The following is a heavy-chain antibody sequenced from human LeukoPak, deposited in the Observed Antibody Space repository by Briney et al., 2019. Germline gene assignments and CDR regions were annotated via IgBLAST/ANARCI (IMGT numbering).Heavy chain of an antibody. CDR3: ARDLGYYYYYYMDV. V-gene: IGHV3-21*01. J-gene: IGHJ6*03. Sequence: GGSLRLSCAASGFTFSSYEMNWVRQAPGKGLEWVSSISSSSSYIYYADSVKGRFTISRDNAKNSLYLQMNSLRAEDTAVYYCARDLGYYYYYYMDVWGKGTTVTVSS. CDR1: GFTFSSYE. CDR2: ISSSSSYI.